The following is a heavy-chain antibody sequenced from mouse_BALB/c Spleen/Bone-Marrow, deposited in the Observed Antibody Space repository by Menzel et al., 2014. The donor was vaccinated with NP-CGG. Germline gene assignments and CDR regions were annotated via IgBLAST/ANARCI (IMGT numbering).Heavy chain of an antibody. CDR2: IRNKANGYTT. CDR3: ARNYDGAMDY. J-gene: IGHJ4*01. CDR1: GFTFTDYY. D-gene: IGHD2-12*01. V-gene: IGHV7-3*02. Sequence: EVKLVESGGGLVQPGGSLRLSCAPSGFTFTDYYMSWVRQPPGKALEWLGFIRNKANGYTTEYSASVKGRFTISRDNSQSILYLQMNTLRAEDSATYYCARNYDGAMDYWGQGTSVTVSS.